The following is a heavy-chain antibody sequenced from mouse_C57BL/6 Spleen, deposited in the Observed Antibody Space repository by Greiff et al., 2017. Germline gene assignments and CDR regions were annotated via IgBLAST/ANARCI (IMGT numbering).Heavy chain of an antibody. CDR3: ARWTVGYFDV. Sequence: VQLKQSGPELVKPGASVKISCKASGYSFTGYYMNWVKQSPEKSLEWIGEINPSTGGTTYNQKFKAKATLTVDKSSSTAYMQLKSLTSEDSAVYYCARWTVGYFDVWGTGTTVTVSS. J-gene: IGHJ1*03. V-gene: IGHV1-42*01. CDR1: GYSFTGYY. D-gene: IGHD1-1*01. CDR2: INPSTGGT.